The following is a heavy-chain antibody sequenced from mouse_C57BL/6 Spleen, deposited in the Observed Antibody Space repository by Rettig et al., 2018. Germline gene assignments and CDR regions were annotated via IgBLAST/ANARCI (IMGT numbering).Heavy chain of an antibody. V-gene: IGHV1-66*01. Sequence: QVQLQQSGPELVKPGASVKISCKASGYSFTSYYIHWVKQRPGQGLEWIGWIYPGSGNTKYNEKFKGKATLTADTSSSTAYMQLSSLKSEDSAVYYCVRGYYGSSWAWFAYWGQGTLVTVSA. J-gene: IGHJ3*01. D-gene: IGHD1-1*01. CDR3: VRGYYGSSWAWFAY. CDR1: GYSFTSYY. CDR2: IYPGSGNT.